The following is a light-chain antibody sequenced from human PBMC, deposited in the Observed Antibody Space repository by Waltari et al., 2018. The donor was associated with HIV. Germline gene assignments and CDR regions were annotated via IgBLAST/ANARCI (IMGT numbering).Light chain of an antibody. Sequence: QSALTQPASVSGSPGQSITISCTGTSSDIGGYKYVSWYQQQPGKAPKLMISEVSNRPPGVSNRFSGSKSGNTASLTISGLQAEDEADYYCSSYTTSSTWVFGGGTKLTVL. J-gene: IGLJ3*02. CDR2: EVS. CDR1: SSDIGGYKY. CDR3: SSYTTSSTWV. V-gene: IGLV2-14*01.